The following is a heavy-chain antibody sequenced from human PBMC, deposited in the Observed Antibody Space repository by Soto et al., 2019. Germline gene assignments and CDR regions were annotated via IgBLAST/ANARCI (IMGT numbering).Heavy chain of an antibody. CDR2: ISDGGSYT. D-gene: IGHD6-19*01. CDR3: ARAPGAVNSYAGVDV. Sequence: PGGSLRLSCVASGFIFSDYYMAWIRRAPGKGLEWVSYISDGGSYTNHGNSVRGRVSVSRDDARNSLYLQINNLRVEDTGVYYCARAPGAVNSYAGVDVWGQGTTVTASS. J-gene: IGHJ6*02. V-gene: IGHV3-11*05. CDR1: GFIFSDYY.